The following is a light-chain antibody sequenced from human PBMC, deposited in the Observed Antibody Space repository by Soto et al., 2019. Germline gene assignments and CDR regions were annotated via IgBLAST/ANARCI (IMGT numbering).Light chain of an antibody. CDR1: QSVLYSSNNKNY. V-gene: IGKV4-1*01. J-gene: IGKJ1*01. CDR3: QQYYSTPPWT. Sequence: DIVMTQSPDSLAVSLGERATINCKSSQSVLYSSNNKNYLAWYQQKPGQHPKLLIYWASTRESGVTDRFSGSGSGTDFTLTITSLQAEDVAVYYFQQYYSTPPWTFGQGTKVEIK. CDR2: WAS.